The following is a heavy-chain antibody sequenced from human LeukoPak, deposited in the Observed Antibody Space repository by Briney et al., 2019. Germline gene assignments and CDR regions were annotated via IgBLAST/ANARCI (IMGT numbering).Heavy chain of an antibody. D-gene: IGHD4/OR15-4a*01. CDR2: FYYGRRT. Sequence: SETLSLTCTVSGGSIGVSSDYYWGWIRQPPGKGLEWIGSFYYGRRTYYNPSLKGRVTISVDTSNNQFSLKLSSGTAADTAVYYCARLPPTMVHIDFWGQGTLVTVSS. CDR1: GGSIGVSSDYY. CDR3: ARLPPTMVHIDF. J-gene: IGHJ4*02. V-gene: IGHV4-39*01.